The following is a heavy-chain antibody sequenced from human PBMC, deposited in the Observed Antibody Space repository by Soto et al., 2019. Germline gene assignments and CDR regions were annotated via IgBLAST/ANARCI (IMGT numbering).Heavy chain of an antibody. CDR1: GYTFSSYY. V-gene: IGHV1-46*01. CDR2: INPNGGST. Sequence: QVQLVQSGAEVKKPGASVKVSCKASGYTFSSYYIHWVRQAPGQGLEWIGIINPNGGSTNYEQNFKGRLTVPRDTATAKVYRHLSGLTSYGTAMYYCERGLGLVDCLGPGTLVPGPS. D-gene: IGHD3-9*01. CDR3: ERGLGLVDC. J-gene: IGHJ4*03.